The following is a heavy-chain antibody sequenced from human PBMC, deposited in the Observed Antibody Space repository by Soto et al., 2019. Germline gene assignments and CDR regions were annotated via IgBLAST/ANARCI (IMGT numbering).Heavy chain of an antibody. CDR2: IYPRDSDT. D-gene: IGHD2-2*01. V-gene: IGHV5-51*01. Sequence: CEGFGYKFANYWIGWVRQMPGKGLEWMGIIYPRDSDTRYSPSFQGQVTISVDKSINTAYLQWSSLKASDTAMYYCARTYCPTTTCRPSDLEYWAQGTLVTVSS. CDR3: ARTYCPTTTCRPSDLEY. J-gene: IGHJ4*02. CDR1: GYKFANYW.